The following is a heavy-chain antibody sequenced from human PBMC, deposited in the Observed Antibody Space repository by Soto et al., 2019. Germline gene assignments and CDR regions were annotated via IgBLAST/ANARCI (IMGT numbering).Heavy chain of an antibody. CDR2: VYTSGNV. Sequence: PXETLSLTCTVAGGSIGHYYCNWIRQPAGKGLEWIGRVYTSGNVNYSPSLKSRVTMSVDTSKNQFSLRLTSVTAADTAVYFCTRGGSDPWSGPFDSWGQGALVTVSS. CDR3: TRGGSDPWSGPFDS. CDR1: GGSIGHYY. D-gene: IGHD3-3*01. V-gene: IGHV4-4*07. J-gene: IGHJ4*02.